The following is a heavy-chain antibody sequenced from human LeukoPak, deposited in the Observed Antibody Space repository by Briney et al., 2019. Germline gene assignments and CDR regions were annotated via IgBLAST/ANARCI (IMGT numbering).Heavy chain of an antibody. Sequence: GGSLRLSCAASGFTVSSNYMSWVRQAPGKGLEWVSAISGSGGSTYYADSVKGRFTISRDNSKNTLYLQMNSLRAEDTAVYYCAKDRSGMGYYFDFWGQGTLVTVSS. CDR1: GFTVSSNY. CDR2: ISGSGGST. J-gene: IGHJ4*02. CDR3: AKDRSGMGYYFDF. D-gene: IGHD1-26*01. V-gene: IGHV3-23*01.